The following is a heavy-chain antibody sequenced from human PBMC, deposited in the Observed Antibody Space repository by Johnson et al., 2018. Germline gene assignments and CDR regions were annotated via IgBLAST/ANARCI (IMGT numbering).Heavy chain of an antibody. V-gene: IGHV3-30*18. CDR3: AKENKGYSYAIYYYYYLDV. CDR1: GFTFSSYG. D-gene: IGHD5-18*01. J-gene: IGHJ6*03. Sequence: VQLVESGGGVVQPGRSLRLSCAASGFTFSSYGMHWVRQAPGKGLEWVAVISYDGSNKYYADSEKGRFTISRDNSKNTLYLQMKSLRAEDTAVYSCAKENKGYSYAIYYYYYLDVWGKGTTVTVSS. CDR2: ISYDGSNK.